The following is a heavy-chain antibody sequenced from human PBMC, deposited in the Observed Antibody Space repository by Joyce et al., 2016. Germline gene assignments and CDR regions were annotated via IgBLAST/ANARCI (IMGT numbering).Heavy chain of an antibody. J-gene: IGHJ4*02. D-gene: IGHD4-17*01. CDR1: GDTLKNIG. V-gene: IGHV1-69*18. CDR2: ILPAFASV. Sequence: QVQLVQSGAEVQKPGSSVKISCKASGDTLKNIGISWVRQTPGQGLEWMGNILPAFASVKFAQKLQGRVSITADEAMSTAYMELTRLTSEDTAVYYCAKVGGYGDYGFFDSWGQGTLVTVSS. CDR3: AKVGGYGDYGFFDS.